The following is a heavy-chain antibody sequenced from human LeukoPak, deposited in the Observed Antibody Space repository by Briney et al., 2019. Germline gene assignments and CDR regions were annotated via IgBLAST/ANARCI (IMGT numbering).Heavy chain of an antibody. CDR2: FDPEDGET. Sequence: ASVKVSCKVSGYTLTELSMHWVRQAPGKGLEWMGGFDPEDGETIYAQKFQGRVTMTEDTSTDTAYMELSSLRSEDAAVYYCATRYSSGWDLGYWGQGTLVTVSS. CDR3: ATRYSSGWDLGY. J-gene: IGHJ4*02. D-gene: IGHD6-19*01. CDR1: GYTLTELS. V-gene: IGHV1-24*01.